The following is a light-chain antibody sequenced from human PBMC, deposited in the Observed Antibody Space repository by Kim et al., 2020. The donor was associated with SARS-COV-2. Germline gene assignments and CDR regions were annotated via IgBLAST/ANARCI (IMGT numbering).Light chain of an antibody. V-gene: IGKV1-39*01. Sequence: SAPVRDRVTITCRTSQIITTSLNWYQKRPGTAPRLLIYAISTLQSGVPSRFSGSGSGTEFTLTINNLQPEDFAIYYCQQSLDFPYTFGQGTKLEI. CDR3: QQSLDFPYT. J-gene: IGKJ2*01. CDR2: AIS. CDR1: QIITTS.